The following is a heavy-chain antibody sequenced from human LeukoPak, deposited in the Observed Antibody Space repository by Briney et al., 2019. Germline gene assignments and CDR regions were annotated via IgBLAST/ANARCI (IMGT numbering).Heavy chain of an antibody. D-gene: IGHD6-13*01. J-gene: IGHJ4*02. CDR2: IIPIFGTA. CDR1: GGTFSSYA. CDR3: ARDRQQLVLNYFDY. V-gene: IGHV1-69*13. Sequence: SVKVSCKASGGTFSSYAISWVRQAPGQGLEWMGGIIPIFGTANYAQKFQGRVTITADESTSTAYMELSSLRSEDTAVYYCARDRQQLVLNYFDYWGQGTLVTVSS.